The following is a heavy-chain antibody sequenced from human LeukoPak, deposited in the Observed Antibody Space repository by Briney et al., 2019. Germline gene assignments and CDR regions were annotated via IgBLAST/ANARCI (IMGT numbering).Heavy chain of an antibody. CDR1: GGSFSGYY. CDR2: INHSGST. D-gene: IGHD5-18*01. V-gene: IGHV4-34*01. CDR3: ARDGYSYGMGFDY. Sequence: SETLSLTCAVYGGSFSGYYWSWIRQPPGKGLEWIGEINHSGSTNYNPSLKSRVTISVDTSKNQFSLKLSSVTAADTAVCYCARDGYSYGMGFDYWGQGTLVTVSS. J-gene: IGHJ4*02.